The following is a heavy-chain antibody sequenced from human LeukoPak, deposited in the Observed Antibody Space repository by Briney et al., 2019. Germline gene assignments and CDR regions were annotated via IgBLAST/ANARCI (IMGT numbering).Heavy chain of an antibody. Sequence: GGSLRLSCAASGFTFSTYAMSWVRQAPGKGLEWVSGISGSGGSTYYADSVKGRFTISRDNAKNSLYLQMNRLRAEDTAVYYCARDVEYYDILTGYYQKSGYFDYWGQGTLVTVSS. V-gene: IGHV3-23*01. J-gene: IGHJ4*02. CDR3: ARDVEYYDILTGYYQKSGYFDY. CDR1: GFTFSTYA. D-gene: IGHD3-9*01. CDR2: ISGSGGST.